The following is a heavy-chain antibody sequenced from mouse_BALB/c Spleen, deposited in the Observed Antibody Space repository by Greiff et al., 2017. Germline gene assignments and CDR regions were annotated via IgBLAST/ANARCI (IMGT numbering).Heavy chain of an antibody. CDR2: INSNGGST. V-gene: IGHV5-6-3*01. D-gene: IGHD2-1*01. CDR3: ARDGYYGKAMDY. CDR1: GFTFSSYG. Sequence: EVKLVESGGGLVQPGGSLKLSCAASGFTFSSYGMSWVRQTPDKRLELVATINSNGGSTYYPDSVKGRFTISRDNAKNTLYLQMSSLKSEDTAMYYCARDGYYGKAMDYWGQGTSVTVSS. J-gene: IGHJ4*01.